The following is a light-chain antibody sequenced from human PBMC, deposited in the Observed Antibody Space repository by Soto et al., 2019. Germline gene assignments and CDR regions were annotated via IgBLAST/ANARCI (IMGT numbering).Light chain of an antibody. V-gene: IGLV2-14*01. CDR1: SSDVGGYNY. Sequence: QSALTQPASVSGSPGQSITISCTGTSSDVGGYNYVSWYQQHPGKAPKLMIYDNKKRPSGIPDRFSGSKSGTSATLGITALQTGDEADYYCGSWDSDLMAVVFGGGTKLTVL. CDR2: DNK. CDR3: GSWDSDLMAVV. J-gene: IGLJ2*01.